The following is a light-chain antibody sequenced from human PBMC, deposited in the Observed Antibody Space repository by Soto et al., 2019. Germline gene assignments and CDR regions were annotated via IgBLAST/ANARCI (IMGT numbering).Light chain of an antibody. Sequence: QSALTQPPSASGSPGQSVTISCTGTSSDVGGYNSVSWYQHHPGKAPKLMIYEVNKRPSGVPDRFSGSKSANTASLTVSGLQAEDEADYYCSSYAGSNNYVFGTGSKRTVL. J-gene: IGLJ1*01. CDR2: EVN. CDR3: SSYAGSNNYV. CDR1: SSDVGGYNS. V-gene: IGLV2-8*01.